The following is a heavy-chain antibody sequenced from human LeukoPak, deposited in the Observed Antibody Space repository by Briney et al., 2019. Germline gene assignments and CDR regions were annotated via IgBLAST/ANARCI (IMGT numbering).Heavy chain of an antibody. CDR1: GFTVSSNY. J-gene: IGHJ3*02. CDR3: ARSSHYDILTGYSEEDAFDI. V-gene: IGHV3-53*01. CDR2: MYSGGST. D-gene: IGHD3-9*01. Sequence: RGSLRLSCAASGFTVSSNYMSWVRQAPGKGLEWVSVMYSGGSTDYADSVKGRFTISRDTSKNTLYLQMNSLRVEDTAVYYCARSSHYDILTGYSEEDAFDIRGQGTMVTVSS.